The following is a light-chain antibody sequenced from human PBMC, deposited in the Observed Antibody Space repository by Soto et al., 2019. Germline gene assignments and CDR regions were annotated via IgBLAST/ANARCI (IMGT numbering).Light chain of an antibody. J-gene: IGLJ1*01. CDR3: SSYTSSSTLYV. Sequence: QSALTQPPSASGSPGQSVTISCTGTSSDVGGYNYVSWYQQHPGKAPKLMIYEVSKWPSGVPDRFSGSKSGNTASLTVSGLQAEDEADYYCSSYTSSSTLYVFGTGTKVTVL. CDR2: EVS. V-gene: IGLV2-8*01. CDR1: SSDVGGYNY.